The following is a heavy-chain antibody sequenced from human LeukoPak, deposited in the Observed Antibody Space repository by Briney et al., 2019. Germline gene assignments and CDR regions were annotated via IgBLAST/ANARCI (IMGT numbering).Heavy chain of an antibody. Sequence: RPGRSLRLSCAASGFTFDDYAMHWVRQAPGKGLEWVSGISWNSGSIGYADSVKGRFTISRENAKNSLYLQMNSLRAGDTAVYYCARVGMSLHYYDTPDPFDYWGQGTLVTVSS. J-gene: IGHJ4*02. CDR2: ISWNSGSI. V-gene: IGHV3-9*01. CDR1: GFTFDDYA. D-gene: IGHD3-22*01. CDR3: ARVGMSLHYYDTPDPFDY.